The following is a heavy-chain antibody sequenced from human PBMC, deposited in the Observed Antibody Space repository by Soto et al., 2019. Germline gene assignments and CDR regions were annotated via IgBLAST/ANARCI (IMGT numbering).Heavy chain of an antibody. J-gene: IGHJ6*03. CDR3: ARGQFFSSNVLEWPKKYYYYYYMDV. CDR2: INHSGST. V-gene: IGHV4-34*01. CDR1: GGSFSGYY. Sequence: SETLSLTCAVYGGSFSGYYWSWIRQPPGKGLEWIGEINHSGSTNYNPSLKSRVTISVDTSKNQFSLKLSSVTAADTAVYYCARGQFFSSNVLEWPKKYYYYYYMDVWGKGTTVTVSS. D-gene: IGHD3-3*01.